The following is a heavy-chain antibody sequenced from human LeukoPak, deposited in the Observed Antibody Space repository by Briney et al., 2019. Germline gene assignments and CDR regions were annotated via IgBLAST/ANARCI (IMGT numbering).Heavy chain of an antibody. Sequence: ASVKVSCKASGGTFSSYTISWVRQAPGQGLEWMGRIIPILGIANYAQKFQGRVTITADKSTSTAYMELSSLRSEDTAVYYCAREDRSGGSCYPYYDSSGYYSHWGQGTLVTV. V-gene: IGHV1-69*04. D-gene: IGHD3-22*01. CDR1: GGTFSSYT. J-gene: IGHJ4*02. CDR2: IIPILGIA. CDR3: AREDRSGGSCYPYYDSSGYYSH.